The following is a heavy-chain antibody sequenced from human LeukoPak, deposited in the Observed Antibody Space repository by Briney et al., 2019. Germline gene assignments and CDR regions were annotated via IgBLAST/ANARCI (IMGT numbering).Heavy chain of an antibody. CDR3: ARKIGTYCSGGSCHLNWFDP. CDR2: MNPNSGNT. V-gene: IGHV1-8*01. Sequence: ASVKVSCKASGYTFTSYDINWVRQATGQGLEWMGWMNPNSGNTGYAQKFQGRVTMTRNTSISTAYMELCSLRSEDTAVYYCARKIGTYCSGGSCHLNWFDPWGQGTLVTVSS. CDR1: GYTFTSYD. D-gene: IGHD2-15*01. J-gene: IGHJ5*02.